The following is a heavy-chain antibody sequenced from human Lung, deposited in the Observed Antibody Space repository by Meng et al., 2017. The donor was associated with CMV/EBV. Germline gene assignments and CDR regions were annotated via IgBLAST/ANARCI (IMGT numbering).Heavy chain of an antibody. CDR3: ARDQRPEYYDFWSGYLGKGGYYGMDV. J-gene: IGHJ6*02. CDR2: ISSSSSYI. D-gene: IGHD3-3*01. CDR1: GFTFSSYS. V-gene: IGHV3-21*01. Sequence: GESXKISCAASGFTFSSYSMNWVRQAPGKGLEWVSSISSSSSYIYYADSVKGRFTISRDNAKNSLYLQMNSLRAEDTAVYYCARDQRPEYYDFWSGYLGKGGYYGMDVWXQGTTVTVSS.